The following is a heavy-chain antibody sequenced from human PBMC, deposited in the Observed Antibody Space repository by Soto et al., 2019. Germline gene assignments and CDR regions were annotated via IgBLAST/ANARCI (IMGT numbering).Heavy chain of an antibody. CDR1: GGSISSYY. Sequence: SETLSLTCTVSGGSISSYYWSWIRQPPGKGLEWIGYIYYSGSTNYNPSLRSRVTISVATSKNQFSLKLSSVTASDTAVYYCARVQTSRRLGLVHKYYFDYWGQGTLVTVSS. V-gene: IGHV4-59*01. CDR2: IYYSGST. J-gene: IGHJ4*02. D-gene: IGHD6-19*01. CDR3: ARVQTSRRLGLVHKYYFDY.